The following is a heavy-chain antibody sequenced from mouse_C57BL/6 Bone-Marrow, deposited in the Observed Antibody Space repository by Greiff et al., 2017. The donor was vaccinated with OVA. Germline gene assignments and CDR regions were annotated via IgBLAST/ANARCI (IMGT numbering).Heavy chain of an antibody. CDR3: ARERTGLFDY. Sequence: QVQLQQSGAELARPGASVKMSCKASGYTFTSYTMHWVKQRPGQGLEWIGYINPSSGYTKYNQKFKDKATLTADKSSSTAYMQLSSLTSEDSAVYYWARERTGLFDYWGQGTTLTVSS. CDR1: GYTFTSYT. D-gene: IGHD4-1*01. CDR2: INPSSGYT. J-gene: IGHJ2*01. V-gene: IGHV1-4*01.